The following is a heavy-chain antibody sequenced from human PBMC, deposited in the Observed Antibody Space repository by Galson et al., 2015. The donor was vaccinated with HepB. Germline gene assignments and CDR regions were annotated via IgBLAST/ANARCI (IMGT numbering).Heavy chain of an antibody. CDR2: ISYDGSNK. D-gene: IGHD4-17*01. CDR1: GFTFSSFG. V-gene: IGHV3-30*18. J-gene: IGHJ4*02. Sequence: SLRLSCAASGFTFSSFGIHWVRQAPGKGLEWVAVISYDGSNKYYADSVKGRFTISRDNSKNTLYLQMNSLRAEDTAVYYCAKVAATGYGDRPGYWYFDYWGQGTLVTVSS. CDR3: AKVAATGYGDRPGYWYFDY.